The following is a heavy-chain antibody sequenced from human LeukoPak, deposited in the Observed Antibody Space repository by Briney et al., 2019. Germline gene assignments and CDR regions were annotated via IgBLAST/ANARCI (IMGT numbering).Heavy chain of an antibody. J-gene: IGHJ4*02. V-gene: IGHV3-7*01. Sequence: GGSLRLSCAASGFTLSSYWMTWIRQAPGKGLEWVANIKQDGSERYYVDSVKGRFTISRDNAKNSLYLEMSSLRAGDTAVYYCGRDRSRIYVWGQGTLVTVSS. CDR2: IKQDGSER. CDR3: GRDRSRIYV. CDR1: GFTLSSYW. D-gene: IGHD2/OR15-2a*01.